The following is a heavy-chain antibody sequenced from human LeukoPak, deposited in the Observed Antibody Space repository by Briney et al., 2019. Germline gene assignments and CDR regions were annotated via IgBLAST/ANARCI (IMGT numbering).Heavy chain of an antibody. CDR3: ARFYYDSSGFAFDI. V-gene: IGHV3-21*01. CDR1: GFTFSSYS. D-gene: IGHD3-22*01. J-gene: IGHJ3*02. CDR2: ISSSSSYK. Sequence: GGSLRLSCAASGFTFSSYSMNWVRQAPGKGLEWVSSISSSSSYKYYADSVKGRFTISRDNAKNSLYLQMNSLRAEDTAVYYCARFYYDSSGFAFDIWGQGTMVTVSS.